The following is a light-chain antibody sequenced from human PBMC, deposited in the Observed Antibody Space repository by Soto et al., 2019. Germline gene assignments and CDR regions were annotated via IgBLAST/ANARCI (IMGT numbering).Light chain of an antibody. CDR1: SSNIGSNS. Sequence: QSILTQPPSVSAAPGQKVTISCSGSSSNIGSNSVSWYQQLPGTAPKLLIYDNNERPSGIPDRFSGSKSGTSATLGITGLQTGDEADYYCGTWDTSLSSWVFGGGTQLTVL. V-gene: IGLV1-51*01. CDR2: DNN. J-gene: IGLJ3*02. CDR3: GTWDTSLSSWV.